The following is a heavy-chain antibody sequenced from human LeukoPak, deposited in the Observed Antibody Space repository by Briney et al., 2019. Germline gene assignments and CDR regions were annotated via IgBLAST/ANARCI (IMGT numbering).Heavy chain of an antibody. J-gene: IGHJ6*03. CDR1: GFTFSSYW. Sequence: PGGSLRLSCAASGFTFSSYWMHWVRQAPGKGLVWVSRINSDGSSTSYADSVKGRFTISRDNTKNTLYLQMNSLRAEDTAVYYCARNIAAHYYYYMDVWGKGTTVTVSS. CDR3: ARNIAAHYYYYMDV. V-gene: IGHV3-74*01. CDR2: INSDGSST. D-gene: IGHD6-13*01.